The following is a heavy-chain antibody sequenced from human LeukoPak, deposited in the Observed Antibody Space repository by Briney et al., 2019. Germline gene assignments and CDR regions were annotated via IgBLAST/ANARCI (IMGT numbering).Heavy chain of an antibody. Sequence: GRSLRLPCAASGFTFSSYGMHWVRQAPGKGLEWVAVIWYDGSNKYYADSVKGRFTISRDNSKNTLYLQMNSLRAEDTAVYYCAKGGSSGYYVDYWGQGTLVTVSS. CDR1: GFTFSSYG. V-gene: IGHV3-33*06. CDR3: AKGGSSGYYVDY. J-gene: IGHJ4*02. CDR2: IWYDGSNK. D-gene: IGHD3-22*01.